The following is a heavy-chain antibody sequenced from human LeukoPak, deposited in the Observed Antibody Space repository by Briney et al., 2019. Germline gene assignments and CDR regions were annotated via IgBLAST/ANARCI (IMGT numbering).Heavy chain of an antibody. J-gene: IGHJ4*02. CDR1: GYTFTGYY. V-gene: IGHV1-2*02. CDR3: ARDPPDYGAPAYFDY. CDR2: IYPNSGGT. D-gene: IGHD4-17*01. Sequence: ASVKVSCKTSGYTFTGYYMHWVRQAPGQGLEWMGWIYPNSGGTNYAQKFQGRVTMTRDTSISTAYMELSRLRSDDTAVYYCARDPPDYGAPAYFDYWGQGTLVTVSS.